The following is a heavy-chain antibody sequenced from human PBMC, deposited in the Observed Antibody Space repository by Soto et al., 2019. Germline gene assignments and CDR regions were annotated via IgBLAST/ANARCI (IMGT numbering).Heavy chain of an antibody. J-gene: IGHJ3*02. CDR1: GYTFTSYG. Sequence: GASVKVSCKASGYTFTSYGISWVRQAPGQGLEWMGWISAYNGNTNYAQKLQGRVTVTTDTSTSTAYMELRSLRSDDTAVYYCARDQIVVITSSDAFDIWGQGTMVTVSS. V-gene: IGHV1-18*01. CDR2: ISAYNGNT. CDR3: ARDQIVVITSSDAFDI. D-gene: IGHD3-22*01.